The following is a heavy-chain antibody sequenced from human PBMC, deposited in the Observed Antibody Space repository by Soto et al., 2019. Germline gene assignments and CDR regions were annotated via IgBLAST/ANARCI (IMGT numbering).Heavy chain of an antibody. CDR2: ISGSGGST. J-gene: IGHJ5*02. Sequence: PGGSLRLSCAASGFTFSSYAMSWVRQAPGKGLEWVSAISGSGGSTYYADSVKGRFTISRGNSKNTLYLQMNSLRAEDTDVYYCAKGSEYYYDSSVRGWFDPWGQGTLVTVSS. D-gene: IGHD3-22*01. CDR1: GFTFSSYA. CDR3: AKGSEYYYDSSVRGWFDP. V-gene: IGHV3-23*01.